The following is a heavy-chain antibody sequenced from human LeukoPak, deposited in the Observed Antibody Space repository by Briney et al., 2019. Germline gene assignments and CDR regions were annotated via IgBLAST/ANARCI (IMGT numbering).Heavy chain of an antibody. CDR3: ASGSRFDY. D-gene: IGHD5/OR15-5a*01. CDR1: GFIVSGNY. V-gene: IGHV3-53*04. Sequence: GGSLRLSCAASGFIVSGNYMSWVRQAPGKGLEWVSVIYSGASIYYADSVKGRFTISRHNSKNTLYLQMNSLRPEDAAVYYCASGSRFDYWGQGTLVTVSS. J-gene: IGHJ4*02. CDR2: IYSGASI.